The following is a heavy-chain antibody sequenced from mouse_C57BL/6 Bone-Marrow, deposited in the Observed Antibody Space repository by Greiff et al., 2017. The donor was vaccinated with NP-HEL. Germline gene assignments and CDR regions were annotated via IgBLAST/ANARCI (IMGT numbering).Heavy chain of an antibody. CDR2: IYPGSGST. CDR1: GYTFTSYW. CDR3: ARGTMVKADYFDC. Sequence: QVQLQQPGAELVKPGASVKMSCKASGYTFTSYWITWVKQRPGQGLEWIGYIYPGSGSTNYNEKFKSKATLTVDTSSSTAYMQLSSLTSEDSAVYYCARGTMVKADYFDCWGQGTTLTVSS. V-gene: IGHV1-55*01. D-gene: IGHD2-2*01. J-gene: IGHJ2*01.